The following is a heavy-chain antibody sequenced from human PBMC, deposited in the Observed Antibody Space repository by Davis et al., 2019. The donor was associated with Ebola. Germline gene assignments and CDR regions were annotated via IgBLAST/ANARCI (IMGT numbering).Heavy chain of an antibody. V-gene: IGHV3-53*01. D-gene: IGHD3-10*01. CDR2: IYSGGST. CDR1: GFTVSSNY. Sequence: GESLKISCAASGFTVSSNYMGWVRQAPGKGLEWVSVIYSGGSTYYADSVKGRFTISRDNSKNTLYLQMNSLRAEDTAVYYCARYRFSGSYWDYWGQGTLVTVSS. J-gene: IGHJ4*02. CDR3: ARYRFSGSYWDY.